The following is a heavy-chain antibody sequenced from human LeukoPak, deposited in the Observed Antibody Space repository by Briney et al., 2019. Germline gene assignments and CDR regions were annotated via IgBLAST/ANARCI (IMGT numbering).Heavy chain of an antibody. D-gene: IGHD2-2*01. CDR1: GYTFTGYY. CDR3: ARGRYCSSTSCFYFDY. CDR2: INPNSGGT. J-gene: IGHJ4*02. Sequence: ASVKVSCKASGYTFTGYYMHWVRQAPGQGLEWMGWINPNSGGTNYAQKFQGRVTMTRDTSISTAYMELSRLRSDDTAVYYCARGRYCSSTSCFYFDYWGQGTLATVSS. V-gene: IGHV1-2*02.